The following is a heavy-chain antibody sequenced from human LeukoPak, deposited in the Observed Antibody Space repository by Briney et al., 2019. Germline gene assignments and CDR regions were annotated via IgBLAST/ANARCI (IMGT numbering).Heavy chain of an antibody. D-gene: IGHD3-22*01. CDR2: SSGSGRNT. CDR3: AKEDDTSAYRGYFDY. V-gene: IGHV3-23*01. Sequence: PGGSLRLSCVVSGFTFSNYAMSWVRQAPGKGLEWVSGSSGSGRNTYYADSVKGRFTISRDRSNNTLYLQMNSLRAEDTAVYYCAKEDDTSAYRGYFDYWGQGTLVTVSS. J-gene: IGHJ4*02. CDR1: GFTFSNYA.